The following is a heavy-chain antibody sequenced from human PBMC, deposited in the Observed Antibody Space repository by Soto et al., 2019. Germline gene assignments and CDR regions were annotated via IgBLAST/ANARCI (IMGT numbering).Heavy chain of an antibody. J-gene: IGHJ4*02. CDR1: GVSISSGGYY. CDR3: ARGRPDDYGDPDYFDY. D-gene: IGHD4-17*01. CDR2: IYYSGST. Sequence: QVQLQESGPGLVKPSQTLSLTCNVSGVSISSGGYYWSWIRQHPAKGLEWIGHIYYSGSTYYNPSLKNRFTISVDTSKIQFSLKLSSVTAADTAVYYCARGRPDDYGDPDYFDYWGQGALVTVSS. V-gene: IGHV4-31*03.